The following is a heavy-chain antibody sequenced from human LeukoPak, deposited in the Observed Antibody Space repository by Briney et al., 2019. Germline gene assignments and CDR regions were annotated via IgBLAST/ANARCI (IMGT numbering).Heavy chain of an antibody. D-gene: IGHD1-14*01. CDR1: GYSFTNNW. V-gene: IGHV5-51*01. J-gene: IGHJ6*02. Sequence: GESLKISCKGSGYSFTNNWIAWVRQMPGKGLECMGIIFPGGSDVRYSPSFQGQVTMSVDKSISTAYLQWSSLRASDTAIYFCARHASNHASLDVWGQGTTVTVSS. CDR2: IFPGGSDV. CDR3: ARHASNHASLDV.